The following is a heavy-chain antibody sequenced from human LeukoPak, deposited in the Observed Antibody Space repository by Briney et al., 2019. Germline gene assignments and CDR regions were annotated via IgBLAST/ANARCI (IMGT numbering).Heavy chain of an antibody. CDR3: ARTPYSTGTYDY. D-gene: IGHD2-8*02. CDR2: INPNSGGT. CDR1: GYTFTGNY. Sequence: GASVKVSCKASGYTFTGNYMHWVRQAPGQGLEWMGLINPNSGGTNYAQKFQGRVTMTRDTSISTAYMELSGLTSDDTALYYCARTPYSTGTYDYWGQGTPVTVSS. J-gene: IGHJ4*02. V-gene: IGHV1-2*02.